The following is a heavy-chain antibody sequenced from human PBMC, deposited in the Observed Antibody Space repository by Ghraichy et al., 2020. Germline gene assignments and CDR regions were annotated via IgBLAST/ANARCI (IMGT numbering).Heavy chain of an antibody. CDR3: ASSKLFATILDF. D-gene: IGHD1-26*01. V-gene: IGHV3-23*01. CDR1: GFTFTSYH. J-gene: IGHJ4*02. Sequence: GGSLRLSCAASGFTFTSYHMTWVRQAPGKRLEWVSSIASNVGTTYYAGSVKGRFTISRDNYKNTLYLQMNSLRAEDTALYYCASSKLFATILDFWGQGTLDTVAS. CDR2: IASNVGTT.